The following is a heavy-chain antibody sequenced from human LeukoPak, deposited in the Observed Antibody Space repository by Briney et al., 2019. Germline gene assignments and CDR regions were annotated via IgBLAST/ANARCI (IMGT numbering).Heavy chain of an antibody. V-gene: IGHV3-33*01. CDR3: ARVSEGGYYDSSGYHLDY. CDR1: GFTFSSYG. Sequence: GGSLRLSCAASGFTFSSYGMHWVRQAPGKGLEWVAVIWYDGSNEYYADSVKGRFTISRDNSKNTLYLQMNSLRAEDTAVYYCARVSEGGYYDSSGYHLDYWGQGTLVTVSS. J-gene: IGHJ4*02. CDR2: IWYDGSNE. D-gene: IGHD3-22*01.